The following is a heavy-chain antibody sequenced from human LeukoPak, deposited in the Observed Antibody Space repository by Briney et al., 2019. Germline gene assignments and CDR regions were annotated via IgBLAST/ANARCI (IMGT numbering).Heavy chain of an antibody. CDR3: ARDWCSGGSCYFPIDY. Sequence: GASLRLSCAASGFTFSSYSMNSVRQAPGKWLEWLSSISRSSSYIYYADSVKGRFTISRDNAKNSLYLQMNSLRAEDMAVYYCARDWCSGGSCYFPIDYWGEGTLVTVSS. V-gene: IGHV3-21*01. CDR1: GFTFSSYS. D-gene: IGHD2-15*01. J-gene: IGHJ4*02. CDR2: ISRSSSYI.